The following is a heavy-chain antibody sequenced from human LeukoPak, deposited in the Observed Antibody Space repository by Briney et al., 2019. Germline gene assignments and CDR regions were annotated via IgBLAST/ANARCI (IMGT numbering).Heavy chain of an antibody. Sequence: GGSLRPSCAASGFTFSSYEMNWVRQAPGKGLEWVSYISTSGNTRYYAGSVKGRFTISRDNAKNSLYLQMNSLRVEDTAVYYCARELSGTTSYYFDYWGQGTLVTVSS. CDR1: GFTFSSYE. J-gene: IGHJ4*02. CDR2: ISTSGNTR. D-gene: IGHD1-7*01. V-gene: IGHV3-48*03. CDR3: ARELSGTTSYYFDY.